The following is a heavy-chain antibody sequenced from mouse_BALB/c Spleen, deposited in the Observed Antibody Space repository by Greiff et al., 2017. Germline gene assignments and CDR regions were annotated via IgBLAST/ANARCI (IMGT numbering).Heavy chain of an antibody. CDR3: ARGGYYGSSPYWYFDV. Sequence: EVQLVESGPSLVKPSQTLSLTCSVTGDSITSGYWNWIRKFPGNKLEYMGYISYSGSTYYNPSLKSRISITRDTSKNQYYLQLNSVTTEDTATYYCARGGYYGSSPYWYFDVWGAGTTVTVSS. J-gene: IGHJ1*01. CDR1: GDSITSGY. D-gene: IGHD1-1*01. CDR2: ISYSGST. V-gene: IGHV3-8*02.